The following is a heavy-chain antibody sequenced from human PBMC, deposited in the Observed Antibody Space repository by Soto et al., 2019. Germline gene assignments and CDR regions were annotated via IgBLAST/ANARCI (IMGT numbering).Heavy chain of an antibody. CDR1: GGTFSSYA. J-gene: IGHJ6*02. V-gene: IGHV1-69*13. CDR2: IIPIFGTA. Sequence: ASVKVSCKASGGTFSSYAISWVRQAPGQGLEWMGGIIPIFGTANYAQKFQGRVTITADESTSTAYMELSSLRSEDTAVYYCARGTYYDFWSGYYTPYYYGMDVWGQGTTVTV. D-gene: IGHD3-3*01. CDR3: ARGTYYDFWSGYYTPYYYGMDV.